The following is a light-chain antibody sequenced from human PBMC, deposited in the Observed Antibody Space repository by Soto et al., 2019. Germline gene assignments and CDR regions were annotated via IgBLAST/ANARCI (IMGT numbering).Light chain of an antibody. CDR2: EVN. V-gene: IGLV2-8*01. J-gene: IGLJ1*01. CDR1: SSDIGAYKY. CDR3: NSYTGTSNV. Sequence: QSALTQPPSASGSPGQSVTISCTGTSSDIGAYKYVSWYQQHPGKAPKLIIYEVNERPSGVPDRFSGSKSGNTASLTVSGLQAEDEADYYCNSYTGTSNVFGTGTKLTVL.